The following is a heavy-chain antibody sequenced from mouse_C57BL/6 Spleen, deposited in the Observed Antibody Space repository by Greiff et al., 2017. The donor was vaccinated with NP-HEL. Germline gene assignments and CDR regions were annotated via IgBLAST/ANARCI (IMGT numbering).Heavy chain of an antibody. J-gene: IGHJ3*01. CDR3: ARVNWDAY. CDR2: ISYDGSN. Sequence: VQLKESGPGLVKPSQSLSLTCSVTGYSITSGYYWNWIRQFPGNKLEWMGYISYDGSNNYNPSLKNRISITRDTSKNQFFLKLNSVTTEDTATYYCARVNWDAYWGQGTLVTVSA. CDR1: GYSITSGYY. V-gene: IGHV3-6*01. D-gene: IGHD4-1*01.